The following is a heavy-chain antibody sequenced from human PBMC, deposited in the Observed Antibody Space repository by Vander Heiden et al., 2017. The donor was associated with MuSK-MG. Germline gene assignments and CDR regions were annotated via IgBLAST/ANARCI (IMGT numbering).Heavy chain of an antibody. Sequence: QVQLQQWGAGLLKPSETLSLTCAVYGGSFSGYYWSWIRQPPGKGLEWIGEINHSGSTNYNPSLKSRVTISVDTSKNQFSLKLSSVTAADTAVYYCAREDSSGWCSIRNHDAFDIWGQGTMVTVSS. D-gene: IGHD6-19*01. J-gene: IGHJ3*02. V-gene: IGHV4-34*01. CDR2: INHSGST. CDR1: GGSFSGYY. CDR3: AREDSSGWCSIRNHDAFDI.